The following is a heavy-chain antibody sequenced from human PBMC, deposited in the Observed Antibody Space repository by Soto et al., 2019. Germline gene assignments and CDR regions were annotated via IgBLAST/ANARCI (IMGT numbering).Heavy chain of an antibody. CDR3: TKYSHSYLITRGGDY. CDR1: GFTFDDSA. CDR2: ISWNSGSI. Sequence: EVQLVESGGGLVQPGRSLRLSCAASGFTFDDSAMHWVRQAPGKGLEWVSGISWNSGSIGYADSATGRFTISRDNAQNSLYLQMNSLRAVDTAFYYCTKYSHSYLITRGGDYWGQGTLVTVSS. J-gene: IGHJ4*02. V-gene: IGHV3-9*01. D-gene: IGHD1-26*01.